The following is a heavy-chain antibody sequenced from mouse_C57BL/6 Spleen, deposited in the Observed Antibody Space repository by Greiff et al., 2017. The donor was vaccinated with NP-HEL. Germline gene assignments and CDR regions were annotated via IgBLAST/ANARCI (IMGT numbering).Heavy chain of an antibody. CDR2: IYPGDGDT. CDR1: GYAFSSYW. CDR3: ARMEDWDGVFDY. D-gene: IGHD4-1*01. J-gene: IGHJ2*01. V-gene: IGHV1-80*01. Sequence: VKLQQSGAELVKPGASVKLSCKASGYAFSSYWMNWVKQRPGKGLEWIGQIYPGDGDTNYNGKFKGKATLTADKSSSTAYMRLSSLTSEDSAVYFCARMEDWDGVFDYWGQGTTLTVSS.